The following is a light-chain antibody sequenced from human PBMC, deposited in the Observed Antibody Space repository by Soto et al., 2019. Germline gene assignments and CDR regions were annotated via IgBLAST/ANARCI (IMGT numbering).Light chain of an antibody. J-gene: IGKJ1*01. V-gene: IGKV3-15*01. CDR2: GAS. Sequence: EIVMTQSPATLSVSPGERATLSCRVSQSVRSNLAWYQQKPGQAPRLLIYGASTRETGIPAMFSGSGSGTEFTLTISSLQSEDFEVYYCQQYNNWPRTFGQGTKVDIK. CDR3: QQYNNWPRT. CDR1: QSVRSN.